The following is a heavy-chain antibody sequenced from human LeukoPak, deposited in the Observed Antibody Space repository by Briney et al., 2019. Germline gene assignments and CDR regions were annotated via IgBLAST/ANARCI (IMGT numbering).Heavy chain of an antibody. V-gene: IGHV4-39*01. CDR3: ARWYSSGWAFDY. D-gene: IGHD6-19*01. Sequence: PSETLSLTCTVSGGSISSSRYYWGWIRQPPGKGLEWIGSIYYTGSTYYNPSLRSRVSISVDTSKNQFSLKLSSVTAADTAVYYCARWYSSGWAFDYWGQGTLVTVSS. CDR1: GGSISSSRYY. CDR2: IYYTGST. J-gene: IGHJ4*02.